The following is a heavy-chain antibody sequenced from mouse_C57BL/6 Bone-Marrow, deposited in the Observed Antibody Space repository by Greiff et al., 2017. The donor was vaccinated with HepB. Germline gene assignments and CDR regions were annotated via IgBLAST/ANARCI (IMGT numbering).Heavy chain of an antibody. J-gene: IGHJ3*01. CDR1: GYSFTGYY. CDR3: ARNWDFAY. D-gene: IGHD4-1*01. Sequence: EVQLQQSGPELVKPGASVKISCKASGYSFTGYYMNWVKQSPEKSLEWIGEINPSTGGTTYNQKFKAKATLTVDKSSSTPYMQLKSLTSEDSAVYYCARNWDFAYWGQGTLVTVSA. V-gene: IGHV1-42*01. CDR2: INPSTGGT.